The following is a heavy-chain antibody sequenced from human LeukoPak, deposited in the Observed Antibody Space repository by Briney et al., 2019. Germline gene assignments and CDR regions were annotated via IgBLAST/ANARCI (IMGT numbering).Heavy chain of an antibody. J-gene: IGHJ6*03. D-gene: IGHD6-25*01. CDR1: RFTLISCN. Sequence: GGSLRLSCAVSRFTLISCNMNWVRQAPGKGLEWVSYISTGSSTIYYSDSVKGRFTISRDNGKNSLYLQMTSLTAEDTAIYDCARPVGSAAGMDVWGKGTTVTVSS. CDR2: ISTGSSTI. V-gene: IGHV3-48*01. CDR3: ARPVGSAAGMDV.